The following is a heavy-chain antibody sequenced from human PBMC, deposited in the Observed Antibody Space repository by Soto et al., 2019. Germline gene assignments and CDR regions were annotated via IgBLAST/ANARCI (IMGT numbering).Heavy chain of an antibody. Sequence: PGESLRLSGAASGFTFISYWMIWVRQSPGKGLDWVANIKQDGSEKYCVDSVKCRFTISGDNAKNSLYLQMNSLRAEDTGVYYCARRFPLSNNFDYWGQGTLVTVSS. CDR1: GFTFISYW. CDR3: ARRFPLSNNFDY. D-gene: IGHD3-16*02. CDR2: IKQDGSEK. J-gene: IGHJ4*02. V-gene: IGHV3-7*01.